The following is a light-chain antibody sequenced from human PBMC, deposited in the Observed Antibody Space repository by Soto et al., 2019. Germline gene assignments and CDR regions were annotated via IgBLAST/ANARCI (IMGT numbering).Light chain of an antibody. Sequence: QTVVTQEPSFSVSPGGTVTLTCGLSSGSVSTSYYPSWYQQTPGQAPRTLIYSTNARSSGVPDRVSGSILGNKAALTITGAQADDESDYYCVLYMGGGISVFGGGTKVTVL. V-gene: IGLV8-61*01. CDR2: STN. CDR3: VLYMGGGISV. CDR1: SGSVSTSYY. J-gene: IGLJ2*01.